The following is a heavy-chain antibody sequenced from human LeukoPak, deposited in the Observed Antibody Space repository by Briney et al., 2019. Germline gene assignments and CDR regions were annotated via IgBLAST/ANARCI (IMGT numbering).Heavy chain of an antibody. D-gene: IGHD2-15*01. CDR2: IFRSGST. CDR3: ARHAYCSGGSCPDF. V-gene: IGHV4-38-2*01. J-gene: IGHJ4*02. CDR1: GYSISSGYY. Sequence: PSETLSLTCAVSGYSISSGYYWGWIRQPPGKGLERIGSIFRSGSTHYHPSLKSRVTISVDTSKNQFSLKLSSVTAADTAVYYCARHAYCSGGSCPDFWGQGTLVTVSS.